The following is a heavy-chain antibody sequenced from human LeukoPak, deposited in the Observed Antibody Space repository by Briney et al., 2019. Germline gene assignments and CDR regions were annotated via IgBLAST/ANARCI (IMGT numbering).Heavy chain of an antibody. V-gene: IGHV3-53*01. D-gene: IGHD2-2*01. Sequence: SGGSLRLSCVACGFNVSSNYMSWVRQAPGKGLEWVAVVYSGGKSDYADFVEGRFTISADNSKNTLYLEMTSLRVEDTAVYYCARGRGYAPRRHYSDHWGQGVQVIASS. CDR3: ARGRGYAPRRHYSDH. CDR2: VYSGGKS. J-gene: IGHJ4*02. CDR1: GFNVSSNY.